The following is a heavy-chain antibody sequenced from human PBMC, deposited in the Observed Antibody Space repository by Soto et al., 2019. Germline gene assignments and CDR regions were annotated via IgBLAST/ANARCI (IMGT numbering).Heavy chain of an antibody. Sequence: ASVKVSFKASGYTFTSYGISWLRQAPGQGLEWMGWISAYNGNTNYAQKLQGRVTMTTDTSTSTAYMELRSLRSDDTAVYYCAREPNPLWFGEGDAFDIWGQGTMVTVS. CDR2: ISAYNGNT. D-gene: IGHD3-10*01. CDR3: AREPNPLWFGEGDAFDI. J-gene: IGHJ3*02. V-gene: IGHV1-18*04. CDR1: GYTFTSYG.